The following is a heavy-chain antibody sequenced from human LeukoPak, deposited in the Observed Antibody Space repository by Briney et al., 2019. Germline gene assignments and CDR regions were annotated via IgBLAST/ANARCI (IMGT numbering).Heavy chain of an antibody. V-gene: IGHV4-59*01. Sequence: PSGTLSLTCTVSGGSISSYYWSWIRQPPGKGLEWIGYIYYSGSTNYNPSLKSRVTISVDTSKNQFSLKLSSVTAADPAVYYCARSGWYMAPIASWGKGTLVPVSS. CDR2: IYYSGST. CDR1: GGSISSYY. CDR3: ARSGWYMAPIAS. D-gene: IGHD6-19*01. J-gene: IGHJ4*02.